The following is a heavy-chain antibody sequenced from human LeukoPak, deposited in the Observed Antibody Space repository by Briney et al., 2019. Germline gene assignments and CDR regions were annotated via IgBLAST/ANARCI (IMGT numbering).Heavy chain of an antibody. D-gene: IGHD6-6*01. J-gene: IGHJ4*02. CDR1: GFTFDDYA. CDR2: ISWNSGSI. V-gene: IGHV3-9*03. CDR3: VCAAARPR. Sequence: GGSLRLSCAASGFTFDDYAMHWVRQAPGKGLEWVSGISWNSGSIGYADSVKGRFTISRDNARNSLYLQMDSLRAEDMAFYYCVCAAARPRWGQGTLVTVSS.